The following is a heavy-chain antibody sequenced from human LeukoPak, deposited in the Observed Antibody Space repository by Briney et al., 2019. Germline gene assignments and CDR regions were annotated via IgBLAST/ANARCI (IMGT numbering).Heavy chain of an antibody. Sequence: ASVKVSCKASGYTFTGYYMHWVRQAPGQGLEWMGWINPNSGGTNYAQKFQGWVTMTRDTSISTAYMELSRLRSDDTAVYYCAREVKEMATIITWFDPWGQGTLVTVSS. D-gene: IGHD5-24*01. CDR1: GYTFTGYY. CDR3: AREVKEMATIITWFDP. J-gene: IGHJ5*02. V-gene: IGHV1-2*04. CDR2: INPNSGGT.